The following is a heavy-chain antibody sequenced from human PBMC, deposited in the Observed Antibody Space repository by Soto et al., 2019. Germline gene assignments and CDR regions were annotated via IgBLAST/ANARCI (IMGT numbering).Heavy chain of an antibody. V-gene: IGHV3-23*01. D-gene: IGHD3-9*01. CDR2: ISGSGAIT. Sequence: EVQLLESGGGLVQPGGSLRLSCVASGFTFKNYDMRWVRQAPGKGLEWVSGISGSGAITYYADSVRGRFTISRDNSKNRLYLELNSLGVEDTAIYYCAKDRQFRSYYESAGHYNNWGQGTLVTVSS. J-gene: IGHJ4*02. CDR3: AKDRQFRSYYESAGHYNN. CDR1: GFTFKNYD.